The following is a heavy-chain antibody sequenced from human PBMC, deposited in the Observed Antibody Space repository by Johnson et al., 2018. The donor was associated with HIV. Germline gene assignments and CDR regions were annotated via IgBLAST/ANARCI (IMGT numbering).Heavy chain of an antibody. Sequence: QVLLVESGGGVVQPGRSLRLSCAASGFTFSSYGMHWVRQAPGKGLEWVAVIWYDGSNKYYVDSVKGRFTISRDNAKNSLYLQMNSLRAEDTAVYYCASSSSSWTSDPDDAFDIWGQGTMVTVSS. J-gene: IGHJ3*02. CDR2: IWYDGSNK. CDR1: GFTFSSYG. D-gene: IGHD6-13*01. V-gene: IGHV3-33*03. CDR3: ASSSSSWTSDPDDAFDI.